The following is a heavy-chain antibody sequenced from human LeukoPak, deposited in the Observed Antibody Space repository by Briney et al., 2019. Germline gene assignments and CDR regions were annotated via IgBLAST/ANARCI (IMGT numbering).Heavy chain of an antibody. V-gene: IGHV3-30-3*01. CDR1: GFTFSNFA. D-gene: IGHD3-10*01. CDR2: ISYDGSNK. J-gene: IGHJ4*02. Sequence: GGSLRLSCAASGFTFSNFAMSWVRQAPGKGLEWVAVISYDGSNKYYADSVKGRFTISRDNSKNTLYLQMNSLRAEDTAVYYCARTGGSDYWGQGTLVTVSS. CDR3: ARTGGSDY.